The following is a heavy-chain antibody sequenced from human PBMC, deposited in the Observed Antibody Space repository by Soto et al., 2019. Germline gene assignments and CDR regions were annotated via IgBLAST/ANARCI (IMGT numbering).Heavy chain of an antibody. Sequence: HPGGSLRLSCAASGFTFSSYAMSWVRQAPGKGLEWVPAISGSGGSTYYADSVKGRFTISRDNSKNTLYLQMNSLRAEDTAVYYCAKARWGYSYDNWFDPWGQGTLVTVSS. CDR2: ISGSGGST. D-gene: IGHD5-18*01. CDR1: GFTFSSYA. J-gene: IGHJ5*02. CDR3: AKARWGYSYDNWFDP. V-gene: IGHV3-23*01.